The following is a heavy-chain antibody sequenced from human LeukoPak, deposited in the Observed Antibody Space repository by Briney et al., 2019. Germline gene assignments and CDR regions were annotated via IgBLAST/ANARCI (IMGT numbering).Heavy chain of an antibody. D-gene: IGHD5-18*01. V-gene: IGHV5-51*01. CDR2: IYPGDSDT. CDR3: ARSATAMLTGSY. J-gene: IGHJ4*02. Sequence: GESLKISCKGSGYIFTSYWIGWVRQMPVKGLEWRGIIYPGDSDTRYSPSFQGQVTISADKSISTAYLQGSSLKASDTAMYYCARSATAMLTGSYWGQGTLVTVPS. CDR1: GYIFTSYW.